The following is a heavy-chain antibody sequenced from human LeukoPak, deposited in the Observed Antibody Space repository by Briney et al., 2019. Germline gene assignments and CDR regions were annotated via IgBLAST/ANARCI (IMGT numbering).Heavy chain of an antibody. V-gene: IGHV1-2*02. J-gene: IGHJ3*02. Sequence: ASVKVSCKASGYTFTGYYMHWVRQAPGQGLEWMGWINPNSGGTNYAQKFQGRVTMTRDTSISTAYMELSRLRSDDTAVYYCARMQRADKKIDAFDIWGQGTMVTVSS. CDR1: GYTFTGYY. CDR2: INPNSGGT. CDR3: ARMQRADKKIDAFDI. D-gene: IGHD1-1*01.